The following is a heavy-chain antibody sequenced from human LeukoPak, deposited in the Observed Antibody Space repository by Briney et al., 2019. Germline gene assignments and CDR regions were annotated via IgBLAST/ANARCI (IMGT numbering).Heavy chain of an antibody. CDR3: ARTFDY. CDR1: GFGFSGSS. Sequence: PGGSLRLSCAASGFGFSGSSMNWVRQAPGKGLEWLSYISSSSTTIYYADSVKGRFTISRDNAKNSLYLQMNSLGVEDTAVYYCARTFDYWGQGTLVTVSS. CDR2: ISSSSTTI. V-gene: IGHV3-48*01. J-gene: IGHJ4*02.